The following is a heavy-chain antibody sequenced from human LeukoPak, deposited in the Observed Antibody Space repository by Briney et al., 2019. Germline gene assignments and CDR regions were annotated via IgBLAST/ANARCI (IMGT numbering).Heavy chain of an antibody. Sequence: GGSLRLSCAASGFTFSSYGMHWVRQAPGKGLEWVAVTSYDGSNKYYADSVKGRFTISRDNSKNTLYLQMNSLRAEDTAVYYCAKIIIIEVDAFDVWGQGTMVTVSS. CDR3: AKIIIIEVDAFDV. V-gene: IGHV3-30*18. CDR2: TSYDGSNK. J-gene: IGHJ3*01. D-gene: IGHD3-16*02. CDR1: GFTFSSYG.